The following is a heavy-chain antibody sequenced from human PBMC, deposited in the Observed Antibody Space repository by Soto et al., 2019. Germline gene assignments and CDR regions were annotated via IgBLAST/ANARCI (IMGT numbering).Heavy chain of an antibody. CDR1: GFTFSSYG. Sequence: QVQLVESGGGVVQPGRSLRLSCAASGFTFSSYGMHWVRQAPGKGLEWVAVIWYDGSNKYYADSVKGRLTISRDNSKNTLYLQMNSLRAEDTAVYYCARDRSLIYGDYGDWFDPWGQGTLVTVSS. CDR3: ARDRSLIYGDYGDWFDP. D-gene: IGHD4-17*01. CDR2: IWYDGSNK. J-gene: IGHJ5*02. V-gene: IGHV3-33*01.